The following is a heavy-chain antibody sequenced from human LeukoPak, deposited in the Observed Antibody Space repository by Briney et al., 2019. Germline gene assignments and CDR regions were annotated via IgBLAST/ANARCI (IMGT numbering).Heavy chain of an antibody. CDR2: IYYSGST. CDR1: GGSISSYY. Sequence: SETLSLTCTVSGGSISSYYWSWLRQPPGKGLEWIGYIYYSGSTNYNPSLKSRVTISVDTSKNQFSLKLSSVTAADTAVYYCARVFLIASAGTVWFDPWGQGTLVTVSS. D-gene: IGHD6-13*01. J-gene: IGHJ5*02. CDR3: ARVFLIASAGTVWFDP. V-gene: IGHV4-59*01.